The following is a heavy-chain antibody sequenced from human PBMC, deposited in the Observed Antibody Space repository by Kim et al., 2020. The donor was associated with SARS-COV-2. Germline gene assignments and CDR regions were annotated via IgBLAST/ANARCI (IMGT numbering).Heavy chain of an antibody. CDR2: LCYSGST. J-gene: IGHJ5*02. CDR3: ARQVVADSRPRNWFDP. CDR1: GGSISSNRYC. V-gene: IGHV4-39*01. Sequence: SETLSLTCTVSGGSISSNRYCWGWIRQPPGKGLEWIGSLCYSGSTYYNPSLKSRVTISEDTSKNHFSLNLSSVTAADTAVYYCARQVVADSRPRNWFDPWGQGTLVTVSS. D-gene: IGHD3-22*01.